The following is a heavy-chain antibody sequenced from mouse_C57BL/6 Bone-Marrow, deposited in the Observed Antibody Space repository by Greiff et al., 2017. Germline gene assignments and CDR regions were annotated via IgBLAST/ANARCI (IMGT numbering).Heavy chain of an antibody. D-gene: IGHD1-1*01. CDR1: GYSITSGYY. CDR3: ARGLYYYGSSGYFDY. Sequence: EVKLMESGPGLVKPSQSLSLTCSVTGYSITSGYYWNWIRQFPGNKLEWMGYISYDGSNNYNPSLKNRISITRDTSKNQFFLKLNSVTTEDTATYYCARGLYYYGSSGYFDYWGQGTTLTVSS. J-gene: IGHJ2*01. V-gene: IGHV3-6*01. CDR2: ISYDGSN.